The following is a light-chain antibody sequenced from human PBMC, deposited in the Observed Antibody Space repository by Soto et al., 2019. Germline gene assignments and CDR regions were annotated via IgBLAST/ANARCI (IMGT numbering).Light chain of an antibody. J-gene: IGKJ2*01. CDR3: QQSHTTPTT. CDR1: QNIKSY. CDR2: AAL. V-gene: IGKV1-39*01. Sequence: DIQMTQSPSSLSASVGDRVTITCRASQNIKSYLNWYQQKPGKAPKLLIYAALHLQRGVPSRFSGSGSATDFTLTISPLPHEDFATYYCQQSHTTPTTFGQGTKVDIK.